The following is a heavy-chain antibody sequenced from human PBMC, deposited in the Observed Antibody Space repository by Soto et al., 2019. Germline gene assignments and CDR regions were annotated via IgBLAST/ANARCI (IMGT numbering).Heavy chain of an antibody. D-gene: IGHD5-12*01. CDR2: IIPMFGTA. CDR3: ARGIQLWLRRINNGYSG. V-gene: IGHV1-69*12. Sequence: QVQLVQSGAEVNKPESSVKVSCKAPGGTFSTYAISWVRQAPGQGLEWMGGIIPMFGTANYAQRFQARVTITADESTNTVNMELTSLRSEDTAVYFCARGIQLWLRRINNGYSGWGQGTLVTVSS. J-gene: IGHJ4*02. CDR1: GGTFSTYA.